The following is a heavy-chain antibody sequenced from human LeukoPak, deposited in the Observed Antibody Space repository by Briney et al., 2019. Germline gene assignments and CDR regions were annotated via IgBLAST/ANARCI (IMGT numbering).Heavy chain of an antibody. J-gene: IGHJ5*02. V-gene: IGHV1-18*01. D-gene: IGHD6-13*01. Sequence: GASVTVSCKASGYTFTSYGISWVRQAPGQGLEWMGWISAYNGNTNYAQKLQGRVTMTTDTSTSTAYMELRSLRSDDTAVYYCARALRSGSSTRTNWFDPWGQGTLVTVSS. CDR3: ARALRSGSSTRTNWFDP. CDR2: ISAYNGNT. CDR1: GYTFTSYG.